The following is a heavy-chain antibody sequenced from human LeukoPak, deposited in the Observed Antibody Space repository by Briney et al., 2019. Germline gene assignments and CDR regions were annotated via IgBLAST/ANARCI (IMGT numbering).Heavy chain of an antibody. CDR3: AKSFYYDSSGYYPLYYFDY. CDR1: GFTFSSNA. V-gene: IGHV3-23*01. J-gene: IGHJ4*02. CDR2: ITGSGGST. Sequence: GGSLRLSCAASGFTFSSNAMSWVRQAPGKGLEWVSAITGSGGSTYYADSVKGRFTISRDSSKNTLYLQMNSLRAEDTAVYYCAKSFYYDSSGYYPLYYFDYWGQRTLVTVSS. D-gene: IGHD3-22*01.